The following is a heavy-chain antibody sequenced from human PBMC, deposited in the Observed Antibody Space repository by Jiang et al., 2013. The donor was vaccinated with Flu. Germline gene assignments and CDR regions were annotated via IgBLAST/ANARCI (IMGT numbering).Heavy chain of an antibody. J-gene: IGHJ2*01. CDR2: IDPSDSYT. CDR3: ARLGIAAAGTRHWYFDL. D-gene: IGHD6-13*01. CDR1: GYSFTSYW. Sequence: GAEVKKPGESLRISCKGSGYSFTSYWISWVRQMPGKGLEWMGRIDPSDSYTNYSPSFQGHVTISADKSISTAYLQWSSLKASDTAMYYCARLGIAAAGTRHWYFDLWGRGTLVTVSS. V-gene: IGHV5-10-1*01.